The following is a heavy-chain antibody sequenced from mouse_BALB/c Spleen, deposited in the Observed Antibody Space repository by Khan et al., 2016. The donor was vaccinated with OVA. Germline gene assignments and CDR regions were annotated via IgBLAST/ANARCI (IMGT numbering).Heavy chain of an antibody. J-gene: IGHJ2*01. CDR2: RSYSGST. V-gene: IGHV3-2*02. CDR3: ARTARKKN. CDR1: GYSITSGYG. Sequence: EVQLQESGPGLVKPSQSLSLTCTVTGYSITSGYGWNWIRQFPGNKLEWMGYRSYSGSTYYNPSLKSRISITRDTSKNQFFLELNSKTPEDTATYYCARTARKKNWGQGTTLTVSS. D-gene: IGHD1-2*01.